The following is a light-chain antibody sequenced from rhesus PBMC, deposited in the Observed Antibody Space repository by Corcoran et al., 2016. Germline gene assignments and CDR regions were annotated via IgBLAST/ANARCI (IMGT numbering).Light chain of an antibody. CDR2: KAS. V-gene: IGKV1-22*01. J-gene: IGKJ2*01. CDR3: LLYGSRPPYS. CDR1: QSISSW. Sequence: DIQMTQSPSSLSASVGDTVTITCRASQSISSWLDWYQQKPGKAPRLLIYKASTLQSGVPSRFSGSGSGADFTLTISRLQPEVFATYSCLLYGSRPPYSFGQGTKVEIK.